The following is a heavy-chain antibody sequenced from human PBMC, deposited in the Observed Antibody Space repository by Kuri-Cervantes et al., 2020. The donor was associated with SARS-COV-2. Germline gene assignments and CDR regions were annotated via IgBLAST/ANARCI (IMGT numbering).Heavy chain of an antibody. CDR3: ASFAARHGNDAFDI. D-gene: IGHD6-6*01. V-gene: IGHV1-8*01. Sequence: ASVKVSCKASGYTFTSYDINWVRQATGQGLEWMGWMNPNSGNTGYAQKFQGRVTMTRNTSISTAYMELSSLRSEDAAVYYCASFAARHGNDAFDIWGQGKMVNVAS. CDR1: GYTFTSYD. CDR2: MNPNSGNT. J-gene: IGHJ3*02.